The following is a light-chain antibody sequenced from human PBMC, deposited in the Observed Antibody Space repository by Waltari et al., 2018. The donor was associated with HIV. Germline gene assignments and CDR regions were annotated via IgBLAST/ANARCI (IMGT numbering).Light chain of an antibody. CDR3: QQYYTYPWT. V-gene: IGKV1-5*03. Sequence: DIQMTQSPSTLSASVGDRVTITCRASERISSWLAWYQQKPGKAPKLLIYTASSLQSRVPSRFSGSGSWTEFTLTITGLQPDDFATYYCQQYYTYPWTFGHGTKVEIK. CDR2: TAS. CDR1: ERISSW. J-gene: IGKJ1*01.